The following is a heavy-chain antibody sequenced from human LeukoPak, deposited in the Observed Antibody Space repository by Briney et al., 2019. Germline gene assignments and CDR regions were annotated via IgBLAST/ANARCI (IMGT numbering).Heavy chain of an antibody. J-gene: IGHJ4*02. D-gene: IGHD1-26*01. CDR2: ISSSSSTI. Sequence: GGSLRLSCAASGFTFSSYSMNWVRQAPGKGLEWVSYISSSSSTIHYADSVKGRFTISRDNAKNSLYLQMNSLRAEDTAVYYCASGRGSCFDYWGQGTLVTVSS. CDR1: GFTFSSYS. CDR3: ASGRGSCFDY. V-gene: IGHV3-48*04.